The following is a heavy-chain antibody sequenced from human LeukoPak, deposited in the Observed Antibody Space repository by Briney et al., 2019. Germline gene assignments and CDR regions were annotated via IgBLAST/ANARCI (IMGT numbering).Heavy chain of an antibody. Sequence: ASVKVSCKASGYTFTSYGISWVRQAPGQGLEWMGWISAYNGHTNYAQKFQGRVTMTRDTSISTAYMELSRLRSDDTAVYYCARDSDSSGYGNWGQGTLVTVSS. CDR3: ARDSDSSGYGN. CDR1: GYTFTSYG. J-gene: IGHJ4*02. CDR2: ISAYNGHT. D-gene: IGHD3-22*01. V-gene: IGHV1-18*01.